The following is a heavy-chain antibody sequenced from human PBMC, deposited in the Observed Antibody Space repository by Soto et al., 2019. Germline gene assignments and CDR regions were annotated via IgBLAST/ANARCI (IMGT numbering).Heavy chain of an antibody. D-gene: IGHD3-3*01. CDR1: GFTFSNYW. V-gene: IGHV3-7*01. CDR3: ARYSSYYDFSSGYFTGSKGFLDY. J-gene: IGHJ4*02. CDR2: MKQVGSEK. Sequence: EVQLVESGGGLVQPGESLRLSCSASGFTFSNYWMSWVRQTPGRGLEWVANMKQVGSEKYFVDSVQGRFTIYRDNAKKSLYLQMNSLRAEDSAVYYCARYSSYYDFSSGYFTGSKGFLDYWGQGTLVTVPS.